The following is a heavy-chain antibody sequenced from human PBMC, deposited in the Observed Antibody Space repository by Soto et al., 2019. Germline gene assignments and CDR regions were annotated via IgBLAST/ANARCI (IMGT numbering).Heavy chain of an antibody. CDR1: GFTFSSYA. CDR3: ARVSPPLPNYGWFDP. D-gene: IGHD4-17*01. CDR2: ISYGGSNK. Sequence: GGSLRLSCAASGFTFSSYAMHWVRQAPGKGLEWVAVISYGGSNKYYADSVKGRFTISRDNSKNTLYLQMNSLRAEDTAVYYCARVSPPLPNYGWFDPWGQGTLVTVSS. V-gene: IGHV3-30-3*01. J-gene: IGHJ5*02.